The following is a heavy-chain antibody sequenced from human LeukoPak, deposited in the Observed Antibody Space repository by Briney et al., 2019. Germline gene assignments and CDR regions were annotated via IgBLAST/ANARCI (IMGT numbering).Heavy chain of an antibody. J-gene: IGHJ4*02. V-gene: IGHV3-30-3*01. CDR3: ARDWGYYYGSGNNLDY. CDR1: GFTFSSYA. Sequence: GRSLRLSCAASGFTFSSYAMHWVRQAPGKGLEWVAVISYDGSNKYYADSVKGRFTISRDNSKNTLYLQMNSLRAEDTAVYYCARDWGYYYGSGNNLDYWGQGTLVTVSS. CDR2: ISYDGSNK. D-gene: IGHD3-10*01.